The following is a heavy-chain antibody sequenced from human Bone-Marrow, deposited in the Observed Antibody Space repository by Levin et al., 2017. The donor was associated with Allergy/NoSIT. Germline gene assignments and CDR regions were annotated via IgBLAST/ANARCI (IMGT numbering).Heavy chain of an antibody. V-gene: IGHV3-48*03. J-gene: IGHJ4*02. D-gene: IGHD1-26*01. CDR3: VRNRRMGAIKFDY. CDR1: EFIFSSYE. CDR2: IRSSGSVI. Sequence: QRGESLKISCEASEFIFSSYEMSWVRQAPGKGLEWVSHIRSSGSVIHYADSVKGRFTITRDNAKNALYLQMNSLRAEDTAIYYCVRNRRMGAIKFDYWGQGVLVTVSS.